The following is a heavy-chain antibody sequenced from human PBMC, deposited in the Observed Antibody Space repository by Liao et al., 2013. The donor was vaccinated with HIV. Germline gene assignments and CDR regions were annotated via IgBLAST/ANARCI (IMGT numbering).Heavy chain of an antibody. CDR1: GGSISSSSYY. CDR3: ARLWGYETDYFDY. CDR2: INHSGST. J-gene: IGHJ4*02. D-gene: IGHD5-12*01. Sequence: QLQLQESGPGLVKPSETLSLTCTVSGGSISSSSYYWSWIRQPPGKGLEWIGEINHSGSTNYNPSLKSRVTISVDTSKNQFSLKLSSVTAADTAVYYCARLWGYETDYFDYWGQGTLVTVSS. V-gene: IGHV4-39*07.